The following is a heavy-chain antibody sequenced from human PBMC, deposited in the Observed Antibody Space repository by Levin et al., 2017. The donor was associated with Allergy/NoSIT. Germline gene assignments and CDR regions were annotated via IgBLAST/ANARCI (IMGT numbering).Heavy chain of an antibody. D-gene: IGHD6-13*01. Sequence: SETLSLTCTVSGGSISSSSYYWGWIRQPPGKGLEWIGSIYYSGSTYYNPSLKSRVTISVDTSKNQFSLKLRSVTAADTAVYYCARRGYIAAAGTYYFDYWGQGTLVTVSS. J-gene: IGHJ4*02. CDR2: IYYSGST. V-gene: IGHV4-39*01. CDR3: ARRGYIAAAGTYYFDY. CDR1: GGSISSSSYY.